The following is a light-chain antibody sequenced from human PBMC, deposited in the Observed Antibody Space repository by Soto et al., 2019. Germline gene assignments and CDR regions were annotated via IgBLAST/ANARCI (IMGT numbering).Light chain of an antibody. V-gene: IGKV3-15*01. CDR3: QQYNKWPPYT. CDR1: QSVSSN. J-gene: IGKJ2*01. Sequence: EIVMTQSPATLSVSPGERATLSCRASQSVSSNLAWYQQKPGQAPRLLIYGASTRATGIPARFSSRGSGTEVTLTISSLQSEDFAVYYCQQYNKWPPYTVGLGTKLEIK. CDR2: GAS.